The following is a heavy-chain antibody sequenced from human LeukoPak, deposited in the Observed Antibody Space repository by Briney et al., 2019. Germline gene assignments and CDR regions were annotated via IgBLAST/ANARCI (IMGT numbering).Heavy chain of an antibody. CDR3: ARVECTNGVCYRGVWFDP. J-gene: IGHJ5*02. CDR2: IYTTGST. D-gene: IGHD2-8*01. CDR1: GDSISSGSYY. V-gene: IGHV4-61*02. Sequence: PSETLSLTCTVSGDSISSGSYYWSWIRQPAGTELEWIGRIYTTGSTNYNPSLKSRVTISVDTSKNQFSLKLSSVTAADTAVYYCARVECTNGVCYRGVWFDPWGQGTLVTVSS.